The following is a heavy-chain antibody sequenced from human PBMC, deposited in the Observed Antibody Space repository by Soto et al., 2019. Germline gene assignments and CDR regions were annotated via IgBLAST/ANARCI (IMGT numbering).Heavy chain of an antibody. CDR1: GFTFSSCA. CDR2: ISRSAIDT. CDR3: QKGRVVTQRDWGDSGPDY. J-gene: IGHJ4*02. Sequence: EVQLLESGGGLVQPGGSLRLSCAASGFTFSSCAMSWVRQAPGKGLEWVSAISRSAIDTYYADSVKGRFTISRDNSKNTLYLRMDGVRAEDPAVYYGQKGRVVTQRDWGDSGPDYWVQRTLVTVS. V-gene: IGHV3-23*01. D-gene: IGHD2-15*01.